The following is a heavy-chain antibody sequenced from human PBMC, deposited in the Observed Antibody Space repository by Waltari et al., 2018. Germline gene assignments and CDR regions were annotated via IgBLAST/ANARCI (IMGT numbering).Heavy chain of an antibody. V-gene: IGHV4-59*01. CDR3: ARSGGYCSSTSCYYYYMDV. CDR2: IYYSGST. J-gene: IGHJ6*03. CDR1: GGSISSYY. D-gene: IGHD2-2*01. Sequence: QVQLQESGPGLVKPSETLSLTCTVSGGSISSYYWSWIRQPQGKGLEWIGYIYYSGSTNYNPSLKSRVTISVDTSKNQFSLKLSSVTAADTAVYYCARSGGYCSSTSCYYYYMDVWGKGTTVTISS.